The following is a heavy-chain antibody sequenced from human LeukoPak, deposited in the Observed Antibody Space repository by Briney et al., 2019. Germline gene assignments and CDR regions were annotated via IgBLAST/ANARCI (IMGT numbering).Heavy chain of an antibody. D-gene: IGHD6-6*01. CDR3: ARGRTPEGGAARPFDY. J-gene: IGHJ4*02. CDR1: GGSFSGYY. V-gene: IGHV4-34*01. Sequence: SETLSLTCAVYGGSFSGYYWSWIRQPPGKGLEWIGEINHSGSTNYNPSLKSRVTISVDMSKNQFSLKLSSVTAADTAVYYCARGRTPEGGAARPFDYWGQGTLVTVSS. CDR2: INHSGST.